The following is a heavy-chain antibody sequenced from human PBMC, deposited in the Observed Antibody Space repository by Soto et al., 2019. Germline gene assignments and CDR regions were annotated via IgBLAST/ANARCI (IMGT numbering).Heavy chain of an antibody. V-gene: IGHV1-46*01. Sequence: QVQLVQSGAEVKKPGASVKVSCKASGDTFTDYYIHWVRQAPGQGLEWMGTVNPSGGHTTYAQHFLGRMTMPSAASTSTRSRALTSLPSEDTAVYYCARGGYVVVVTAALDYWGPGTLVTVSS. J-gene: IGHJ4*02. D-gene: IGHD2-21*02. CDR2: VNPSGGHT. CDR1: GDTFTDYY. CDR3: ARGGYVVVVTAALDY.